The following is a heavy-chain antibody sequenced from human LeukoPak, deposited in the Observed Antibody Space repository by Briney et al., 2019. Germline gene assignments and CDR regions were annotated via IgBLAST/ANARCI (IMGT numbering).Heavy chain of an antibody. Sequence: PSETLSLTCTVSGGSIKIYYWSWVRQPPGKGLEWIGHIYYSGSTDYNPSLKSRVTISLDTSKTQFSLKLSSVTAADTAVYYCARSQYYYGSGSYDYFDYWGQGTLVTVSS. CDR1: GGSIKIYY. J-gene: IGHJ4*02. CDR3: ARSQYYYGSGSYDYFDY. CDR2: IYYSGST. D-gene: IGHD3-10*01. V-gene: IGHV4-59*01.